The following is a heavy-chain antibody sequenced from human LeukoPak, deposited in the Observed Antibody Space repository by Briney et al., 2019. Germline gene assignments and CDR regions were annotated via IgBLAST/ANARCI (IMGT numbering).Heavy chain of an antibody. CDR2: ISAYNGNT. J-gene: IGHJ4*02. V-gene: IGHV1-18*01. CDR1: GYTFTSYG. D-gene: IGHD5-18*01. CDR3: ARTDTAMAYYFDY. Sequence: ASVKVSCKASGYTFTSYGISWVRQAPGQGLEWMGWISAYNGNTNYAQKLQGRVTITADKSTSTAYMELSSLRSDDTAVYYCARTDTAMAYYFDYWGQGTLVTVSS.